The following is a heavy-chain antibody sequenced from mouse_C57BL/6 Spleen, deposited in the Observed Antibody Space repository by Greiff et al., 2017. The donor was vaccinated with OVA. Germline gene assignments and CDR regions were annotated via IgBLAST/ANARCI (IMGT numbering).Heavy chain of an antibody. Sequence: EVQLQQSGPELVKPGASVKISCKASGYTFTDYYMNWVKQSHGKSLEWIGDINPNNGGTSYNQKFKGKATLTVDKSSSTAYMELRSLTSEDSAVYYCASLLSGFAYWGQGTLVTVSA. D-gene: IGHD3-2*02. V-gene: IGHV1-26*01. CDR2: INPNNGGT. CDR1: GYTFTDYY. J-gene: IGHJ3*01. CDR3: ASLLSGFAY.